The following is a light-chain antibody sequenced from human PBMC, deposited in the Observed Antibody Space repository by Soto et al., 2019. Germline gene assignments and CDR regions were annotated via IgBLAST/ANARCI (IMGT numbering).Light chain of an antibody. CDR1: QGISSY. J-gene: IGKJ4*01. V-gene: IGKV1-9*01. Sequence: DIPLTQSPSFLSASVGDRVTITCRASQGISSYLAWYQQRAGKAPKFLMYAAPTLQNGVPSRFSGSGSGTEFALTISSLQPEDFATYYCQQLKTYPLTFGGGTKVEI. CDR3: QQLKTYPLT. CDR2: AAP.